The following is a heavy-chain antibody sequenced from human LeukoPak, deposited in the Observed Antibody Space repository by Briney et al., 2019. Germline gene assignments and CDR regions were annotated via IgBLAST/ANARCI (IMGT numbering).Heavy chain of an antibody. CDR1: GFTFSSYW. D-gene: IGHD3-22*01. V-gene: IGHV3-7*01. CDR2: INHDGSAK. Sequence: AGSLSLSCAASGFTFSSYWRSWVRQPPWKGLELVANINHDGSAKYYVDSVKGRFTMSRDNAKNSVYLQMNNLRAEDTALYYCARGDYYDSSGDYTDAFDIWGQGTMVTVSS. J-gene: IGHJ3*02. CDR3: ARGDYYDSSGDYTDAFDI.